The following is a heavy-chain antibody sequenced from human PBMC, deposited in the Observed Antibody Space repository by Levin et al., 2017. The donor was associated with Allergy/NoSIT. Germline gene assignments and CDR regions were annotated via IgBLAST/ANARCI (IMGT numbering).Heavy chain of an antibody. J-gene: IGHJ4*02. CDR1: GFTFSSYA. D-gene: IGHD2-15*01. Sequence: PGGSLRLSCAASGFTFSSYAMHWVRQAPGKGLEWVAVISYDGSIKYYADSVKGRFTISRDNSKNTLYLQMNSLRAEDTAVYYCARGRGGVAANTPCRYWGQGTLVTVSS. V-gene: IGHV3-30*04. CDR2: ISYDGSIK. CDR3: ARGRGGVAANTPCRY.